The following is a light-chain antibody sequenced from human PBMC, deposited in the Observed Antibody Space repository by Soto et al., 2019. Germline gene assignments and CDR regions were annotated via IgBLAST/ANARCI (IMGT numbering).Light chain of an antibody. V-gene: IGLV1-51*01. CDR1: SSSDGGNS. CDR3: RWWDSSLSADV. J-gene: IGLJ1*01. CDR2: DDD. Sequence: QSVLTQPPSVSAAPGQRVTISCPGSSSSDGGNSVSWYQQLPRTAPKLLIYDDDKRPSGIRDRFSGSKSGTSAPLGITVFETGDEVDYYCRWWDSSLSADVFGTGTKATVL.